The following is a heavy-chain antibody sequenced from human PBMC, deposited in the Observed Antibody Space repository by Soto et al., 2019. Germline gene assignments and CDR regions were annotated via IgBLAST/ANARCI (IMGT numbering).Heavy chain of an antibody. CDR2: IFYSGTT. D-gene: IGHD3-10*01. V-gene: IGHV4-30-4*01. Sequence: SETLSLTCSVSGGSINSSSYFWSWIRQPPGKGLEWIGYIFYSGTTYYNPSLKSRLTMSVDTSKNQFSLKLSSVTVADTAVYYCARTDYGTAYFDPWGQGSLVTVSS. CDR1: GGSINSSSYF. CDR3: ARTDYGTAYFDP. J-gene: IGHJ5*02.